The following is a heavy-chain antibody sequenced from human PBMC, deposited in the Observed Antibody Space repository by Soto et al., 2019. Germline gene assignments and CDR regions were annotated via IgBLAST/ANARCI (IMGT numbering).Heavy chain of an antibody. CDR2: ISGSGTIT. J-gene: IGHJ5*02. D-gene: IGHD2-15*01. CDR1: GFPFSSRA. V-gene: IGHV3-23*01. CDR3: AEWARYCSGADCRA. Sequence: EVQLLESGGGLVQPGGSLRLSCAASGFPFSSRAMSWVRQAPGKGLEWVSAISGSGTITYYADSVKGRFTISRDTSNNTVYLQTNSLRADDTAVYYCAEWARYCSGADCRAWGQGTLVTVSS.